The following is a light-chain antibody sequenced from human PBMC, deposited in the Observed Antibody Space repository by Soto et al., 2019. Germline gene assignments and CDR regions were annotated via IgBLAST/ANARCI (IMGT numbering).Light chain of an antibody. V-gene: IGKV2-28*01. CDR3: MQALQTPLT. J-gene: IGKJ3*01. Sequence: DMVMTESRLSLPVTPGEPPAISCRSRQSLLHSKGQNYLDWYLKKPGQSPQLLFYLSSNRPSGVPDRFSGSRSGTDFTLKISRVEAEDVGVYYCMQALQTPLTFGPGNQVDIK. CDR2: LSS. CDR1: QSLLHSKGQNY.